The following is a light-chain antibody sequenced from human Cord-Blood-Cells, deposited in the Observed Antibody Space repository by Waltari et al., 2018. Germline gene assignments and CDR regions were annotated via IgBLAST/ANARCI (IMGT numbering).Light chain of an antibody. J-gene: IGKJ3*01. Sequence: AIQLTQSPSSLSASVGDSVTITCRASQGISSALAWYQQKPGKAPKLLIYDASSFESWVPSRFSGSGSGTDFTLTINSLQPEDFATYYCQQFNSYPFTFGPWTKVDIK. V-gene: IGKV1-13*02. CDR2: DAS. CDR3: QQFNSYPFT. CDR1: QGISSA.